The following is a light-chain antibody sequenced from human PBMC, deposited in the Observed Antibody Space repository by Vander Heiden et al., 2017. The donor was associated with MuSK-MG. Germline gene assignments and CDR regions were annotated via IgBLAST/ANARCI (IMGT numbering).Light chain of an antibody. V-gene: IGLV3-25*03. Sequence: SSELTQPPSASVSPGTTARITCSGDALPQQYGYWYQQKPGQAPVVVIYKDDERPAGIPERFSGSSSGTTVTLTSSGVQAEDEADYCCQSADSSGALVVFGGGTKLTVL. CDR1: ALPQQY. CDR2: KDD. J-gene: IGLJ2*01. CDR3: QSADSSGALVV.